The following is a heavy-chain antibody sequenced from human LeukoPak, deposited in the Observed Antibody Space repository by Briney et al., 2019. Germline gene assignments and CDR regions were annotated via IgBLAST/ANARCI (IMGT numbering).Heavy chain of an antibody. Sequence: PGGSLRLSCAASGFTFSSYSMNWVRQAPGKGLEWVSSISSSSSYIYYADSVKGRFTISRDNAKNSLYLQMNSLRAEDTAVYYCARDRGKYYYDSSGYDGLSIWGQGTLVTVSS. CDR3: ARDRGKYYYDSSGYDGLSI. V-gene: IGHV3-21*01. CDR1: GFTFSSYS. J-gene: IGHJ4*02. D-gene: IGHD3-22*01. CDR2: ISSSSSYI.